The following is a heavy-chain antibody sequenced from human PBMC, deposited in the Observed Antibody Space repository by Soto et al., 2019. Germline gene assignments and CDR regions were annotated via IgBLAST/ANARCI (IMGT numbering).Heavy chain of an antibody. CDR3: ARGRNESAH. CDR1: GGTFSSYA. J-gene: IGHJ4*02. CDR2: ISPICGTA. V-gene: IGHV1-69*06. Sequence: SVKVSCKASGGTFSSYAISWVRQAPGQGLECMGGISPICGTANYAQKLQGRVTINADTSTSTAYMELSSLRPEDTAVYYCARGRNESAHWGQGTLVTVSS.